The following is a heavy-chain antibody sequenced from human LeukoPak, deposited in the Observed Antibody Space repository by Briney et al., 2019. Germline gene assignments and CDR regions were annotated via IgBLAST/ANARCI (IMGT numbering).Heavy chain of an antibody. V-gene: IGHV4-30-4*01. J-gene: IGHJ6*04. CDR2: IYYSGST. CDR1: GGSISSGDYY. D-gene: IGHD1-26*01. CDR3: ARGSGAALYCYYGMDV. Sequence: SETLSLTCTVSGGSISSGDYYWCWIRQPPGKGLEWIGYIYYSGSTYYNPSLKSRLTISVDTSKNHFSLKLSSVTAADTAVYYCARGSGAALYCYYGMDVWGKGTTVTVSS.